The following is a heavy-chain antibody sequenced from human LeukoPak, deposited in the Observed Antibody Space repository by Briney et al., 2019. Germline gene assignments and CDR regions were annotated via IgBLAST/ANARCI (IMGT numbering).Heavy chain of an antibody. CDR1: GYIFTRYA. D-gene: IGHD2-21*01. J-gene: IGHJ6*04. CDR2: IDAGNGNT. V-gene: IGHV1-3*01. CDR3: ARKGKHIVVVFRDYGMDV. Sequence: ASVKVSCKASGYIFTRYAMHWVRQAPGQRLEWMGWIDAGNGNTKYSQKFQDRVIITRDTSASTVYMELSSLRSEDTAVYFCARKGKHIVVVFRDYGMDVWGNGTTVTVSS.